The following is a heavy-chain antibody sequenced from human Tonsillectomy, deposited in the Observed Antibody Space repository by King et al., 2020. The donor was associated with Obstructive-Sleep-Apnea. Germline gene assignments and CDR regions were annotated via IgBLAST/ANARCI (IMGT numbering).Heavy chain of an antibody. J-gene: IGHJ4*02. D-gene: IGHD1-26*01. Sequence: QLQESGPGLVKPSETLSLTCTVSGGSISSYYWSWIRQPPGKGLEWIGYIYYSGSTNYNPSLKSRVTISVDTSKNQFSLKLSSVTAADTAVYYCARAVTMGAHFDYWGQGTLVTVSS. CDR1: GGSISSYY. V-gene: IGHV4-59*01. CDR2: IYYSGST. CDR3: ARAVTMGAHFDY.